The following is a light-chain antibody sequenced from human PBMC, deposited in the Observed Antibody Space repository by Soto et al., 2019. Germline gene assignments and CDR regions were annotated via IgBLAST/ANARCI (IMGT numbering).Light chain of an antibody. V-gene: IGKV1-9*01. J-gene: IGKJ5*01. Sequence: DIQLTQSPSFLSAYVGDRVAITCRASQDISTHLVWFQQRPGEAPQFLILGASTLRSGVPSRFSGSGSETEFTLTIDGLQPEDFATYYCQQFNSYPITFGQGTRVDIK. CDR3: QQFNSYPIT. CDR2: GAS. CDR1: QDISTH.